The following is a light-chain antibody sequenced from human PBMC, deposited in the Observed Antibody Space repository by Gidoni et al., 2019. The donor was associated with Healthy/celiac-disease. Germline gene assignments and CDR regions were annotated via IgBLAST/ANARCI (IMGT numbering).Light chain of an antibody. J-gene: IGLJ1*01. Sequence: SVLTQPPSVSGAPGQRVTISCTGSSSNIGAGYDVHWYQQLPGTAPKLLIYGNSNRPSGVPDRFSVSKSGTSASLAITGLQAEDEADYYCQSYDSSLSDLYVFGTGTKVTVL. CDR3: QSYDSSLSDLYV. V-gene: IGLV1-40*01. CDR2: GNS. CDR1: SSNIGAGYD.